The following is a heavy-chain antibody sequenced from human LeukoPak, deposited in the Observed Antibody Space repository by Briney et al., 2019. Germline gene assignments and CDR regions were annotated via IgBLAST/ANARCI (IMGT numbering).Heavy chain of an antibody. D-gene: IGHD2-2*01. CDR3: ARWNQLPQLYFDY. CDR2: IYYSGST. J-gene: IGHJ4*02. V-gene: IGHV4-59*08. CDR1: GGSISSYY. Sequence: SETLPLTCTVSGGSISSYYWSWIRQPPGKGLEWIGYIYYSGSTNYNPSLKSRVTISVDTSKNQFSLKLSSVTAADTAVYYCARWNQLPQLYFDYWGQGTLVTVSS.